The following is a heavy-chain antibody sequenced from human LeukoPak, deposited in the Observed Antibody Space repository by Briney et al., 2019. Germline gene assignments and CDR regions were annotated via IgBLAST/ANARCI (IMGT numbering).Heavy chain of an antibody. D-gene: IGHD3-3*01. J-gene: IGHJ1*01. CDR2: INHSGST. V-gene: IGHV4-34*01. CDR1: GGSFSGYY. Sequence: SETLSLTCAVYGGSFSGYYWSWIRQPPGKGLEWIGEINHSGSTNYNPSLKSRVTISVDRSKNQFSLKLSSVTAADTAVYYCARSIFGVVTPFQHWGQGTLVTVSS. CDR3: ARSIFGVVTPFQH.